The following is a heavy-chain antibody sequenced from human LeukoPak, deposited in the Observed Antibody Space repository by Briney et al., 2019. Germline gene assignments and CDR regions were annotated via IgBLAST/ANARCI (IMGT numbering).Heavy chain of an antibody. CDR3: ARLSLFGDPFDY. D-gene: IGHD4-17*01. CDR2: IYTSGST. CDR1: GVSISSGSYY. Sequence: SETLSLTCTVSGVSISSGSYYWRWIRQPAGKGLEWIGRIYTSGSTNYNPSRKSRVTISVTTSKNQFSLKLSSVTAADTAVYYCARLSLFGDPFDYWGQGTLVTVSS. J-gene: IGHJ4*02. V-gene: IGHV4-61*02.